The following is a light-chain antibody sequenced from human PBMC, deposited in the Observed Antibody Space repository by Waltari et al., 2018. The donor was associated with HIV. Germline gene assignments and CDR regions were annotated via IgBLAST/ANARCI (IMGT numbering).Light chain of an antibody. V-gene: IGLV2-14*03. J-gene: IGLJ1*01. CDR1: SSDVGGYNY. Sequence: QSALTQPASVSGSPGQSITISCTGTSSDVGGYNYVSRYQQHPGKAPKLMIYDVSNRPSGVSNRFSGSKSGNTASPTISGLQAEDEADYYCSSYTSSSTRVFGTGTKVTVL. CDR3: SSYTSSSTRV. CDR2: DVS.